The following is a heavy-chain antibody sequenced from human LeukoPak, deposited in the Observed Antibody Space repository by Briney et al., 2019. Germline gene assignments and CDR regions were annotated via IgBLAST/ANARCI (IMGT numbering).Heavy chain of an antibody. CDR1: GGSFSGYY. CDR2: INHSGST. D-gene: IGHD3-9*01. J-gene: IGHJ4*02. V-gene: IGHV4-34*01. Sequence: SETLSLTCAVYGGSFSGYYWTWIRQPPGKGLEWIGEINHSGSTNYNPSLKSRVTISIDTSKNHISLRLSSVTAADTAVYYCARGPTTHYNFLTGYYYFDYWGQGTLVTVSS. CDR3: ARGPTTHYNFLTGYYYFDY.